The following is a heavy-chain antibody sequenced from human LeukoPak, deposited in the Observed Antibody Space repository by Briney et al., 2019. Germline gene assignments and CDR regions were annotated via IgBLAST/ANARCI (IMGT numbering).Heavy chain of an antibody. V-gene: IGHV1-8*01. Sequence: ASVKVSCKASGYTFTSYDINWVRQATGQGLEWMGWMNPNSGNTGYAQKFQGRVTMTRNTSISTAYMELSSLRSGDTAVYYCARGLAFSSGWYAPVDVWGKGTTVTVSS. CDR3: ARGLAFSSGWYAPVDV. J-gene: IGHJ6*04. CDR2: MNPNSGNT. CDR1: GYTFTSYD. D-gene: IGHD6-19*01.